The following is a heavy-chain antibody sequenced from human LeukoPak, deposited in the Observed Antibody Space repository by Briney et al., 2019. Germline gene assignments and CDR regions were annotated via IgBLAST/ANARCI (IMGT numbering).Heavy chain of an antibody. Sequence: SETLSLTCTVSGGSISSSSYYWGWIRQPPGKGLEWIGSIYYSGSTYYNPSLKSRVTISVDTSKNQFSLKLSSVTAADTAVYYCARLTVRGPSYMDVWGKGTTVTVSS. CDR2: IYYSGST. CDR1: GGSISSSSYY. CDR3: ARLTVRGPSYMDV. V-gene: IGHV4-39*01. J-gene: IGHJ6*03. D-gene: IGHD3-10*01.